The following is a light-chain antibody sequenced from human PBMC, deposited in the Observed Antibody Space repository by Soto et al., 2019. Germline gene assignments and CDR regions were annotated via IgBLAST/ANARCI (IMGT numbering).Light chain of an antibody. CDR2: DAS. CDR3: QQRSNWLFT. J-gene: IGKJ3*01. Sequence: EIVLTQSPATLSLSPGERATLSCRASQSVSSYLAWYQRKPGQAPRLLIYDASTRATGIPARFSGRGSGTDFTLTISSLEPEYFAVYYCQQRSNWLFTFGPGTKVDIK. CDR1: QSVSSY. V-gene: IGKV3-11*01.